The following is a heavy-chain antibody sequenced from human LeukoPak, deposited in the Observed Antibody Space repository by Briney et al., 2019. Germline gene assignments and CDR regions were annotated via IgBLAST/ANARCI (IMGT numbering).Heavy chain of an antibody. CDR1: GGSFSGYY. J-gene: IGHJ5*02. D-gene: IGHD2-15*01. V-gene: IGHV4-34*01. Sequence: SETLSLTCAVYGGSFSGYYWSWIRQPPGKGLEWIGEINHSGSTNYNPSLKSRVTISVDTSKNQFSLKLSSVTAADTAVYYCASHCSGGSCYEGYNWFDPWGQGTLVTVSS. CDR3: ASHCSGGSCYEGYNWFDP. CDR2: INHSGST.